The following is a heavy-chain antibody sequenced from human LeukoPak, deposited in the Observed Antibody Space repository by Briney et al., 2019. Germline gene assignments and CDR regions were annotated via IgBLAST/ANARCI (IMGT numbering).Heavy chain of an antibody. J-gene: IGHJ4*02. Sequence: ASVKVSCKASGYTFTSYGISWVRQAPGQGIEWMGWISAYNGNTNYAQKLQGRVTMTTDTSTSTDYMELRSLRSDDTAVYYCAREGELERYFDYWGQGTLVTVSS. V-gene: IGHV1-18*01. CDR1: GYTFTSYG. CDR2: ISAYNGNT. D-gene: IGHD1-1*01. CDR3: AREGELERYFDY.